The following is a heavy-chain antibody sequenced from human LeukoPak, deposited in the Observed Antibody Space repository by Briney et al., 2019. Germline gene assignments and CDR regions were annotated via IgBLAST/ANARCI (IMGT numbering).Heavy chain of an antibody. Sequence: GGSLRLSCAASGFTFSSYAMSWVRQAPGKGLEWVSAISGSGGSTYYADSVKGRFTISRDNSKNTLYLQMNSLRAEDTAVYYCAKPLDAVAAPGDAFDIWGEGTMVTVSS. D-gene: IGHD6-19*01. CDR1: GFTFSSYA. CDR3: AKPLDAVAAPGDAFDI. J-gene: IGHJ3*02. V-gene: IGHV3-23*01. CDR2: ISGSGGST.